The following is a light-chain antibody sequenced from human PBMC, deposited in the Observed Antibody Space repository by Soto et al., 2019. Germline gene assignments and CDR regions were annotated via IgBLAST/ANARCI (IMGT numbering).Light chain of an antibody. CDR3: QQSYSIPYT. CDR2: AAS. Sequence: DLQMTQSPSSLSASVGDRVTITCRASQSISNYLNWYQQDPGKAPKILIYAASSLQSGVPSRFSGSGSGTDFTLTISSLQPEDFATYYCQQSYSIPYTFGQGTNLEI. V-gene: IGKV1-39*01. J-gene: IGKJ2*01. CDR1: QSISNY.